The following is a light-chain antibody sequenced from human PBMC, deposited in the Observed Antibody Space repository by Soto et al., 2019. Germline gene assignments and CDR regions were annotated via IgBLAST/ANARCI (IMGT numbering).Light chain of an antibody. CDR3: SSYAGTNNV. J-gene: IGLJ1*01. Sequence: QSVLTQPPSVSGAPGQRVTISCTGSSSNIGAGYVVHWYQQLPGTAPKLMIYEVTKRPSGVPDRFSGSKSGNTASLTVSGLQAEDEADYYCSSYAGTNNVFGTGTKVTVL. CDR1: SSNIGAGYV. CDR2: EVT. V-gene: IGLV1-40*01.